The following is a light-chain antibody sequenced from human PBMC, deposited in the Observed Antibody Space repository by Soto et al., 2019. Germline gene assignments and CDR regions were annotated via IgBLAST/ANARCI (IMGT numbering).Light chain of an antibody. V-gene: IGKV3-11*01. J-gene: IGKJ4*01. Sequence: EIVLTQSPATLSLSPGERATLSCRASQSVSSYLAWYQQRPGQAPRLLIYDVSNRATGIPARFSGSGSGTDFTLTITTLEPEDFAVYYCQQRSNWPSTFGGGTKVEIK. CDR1: QSVSSY. CDR2: DVS. CDR3: QQRSNWPST.